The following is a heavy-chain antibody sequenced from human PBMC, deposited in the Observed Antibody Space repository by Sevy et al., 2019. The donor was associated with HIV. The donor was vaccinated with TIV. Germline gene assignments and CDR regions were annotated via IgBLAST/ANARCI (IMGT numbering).Heavy chain of an antibody. CDR3: ARVGPGDYGDYDSY. Sequence: SETLSLTCTVSGGSISSGGYYWSWIRQHPGKGLEWIGYIYYSGSTYYNPSLKSRVTISVDTSKNQFSLKLSSVTAADTAVYYGARVGPGDYGDYDSYWGQGTLVTVSS. D-gene: IGHD4-17*01. CDR2: IYYSGST. V-gene: IGHV4-31*03. J-gene: IGHJ4*02. CDR1: GGSISSGGYY.